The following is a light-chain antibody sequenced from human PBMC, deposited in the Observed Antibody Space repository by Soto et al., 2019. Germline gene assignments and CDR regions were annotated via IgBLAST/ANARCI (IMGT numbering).Light chain of an antibody. J-gene: IGLJ2*01. CDR1: SSNIGNNF. Sequence: QSVLTQPPSVSAAPGQKVTISCSGSSSNIGNNFVSWYQHLPGTAPKLLIYDNNKRPSGIPDRFSGTKSGTSANLGITGLQTGDEAHYYCATWDSSLIAGVFGGGTKLTVL. CDR3: ATWDSSLIAGV. V-gene: IGLV1-51*01. CDR2: DNN.